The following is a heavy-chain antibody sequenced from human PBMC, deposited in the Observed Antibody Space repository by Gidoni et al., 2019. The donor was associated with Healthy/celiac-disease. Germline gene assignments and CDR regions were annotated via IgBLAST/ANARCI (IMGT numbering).Heavy chain of an antibody. D-gene: IGHD3-16*01. V-gene: IGHV3-49*05. CDR3: TRVRGRNYYYYGMDV. CDR2: IRSKAYGGTT. Sequence: EVQLVESGGGLVKSGRSLRLSCTASGFTFGDYAMSWFRQAPGKGLEWVGFIRSKAYGGTTEYAASVKGRFTISRDDSKSIAYLQMNSLKTEDTAVYYCTRVRGRNYYYYGMDVWGQGTTVTVSS. CDR1: GFTFGDYA. J-gene: IGHJ6*02.